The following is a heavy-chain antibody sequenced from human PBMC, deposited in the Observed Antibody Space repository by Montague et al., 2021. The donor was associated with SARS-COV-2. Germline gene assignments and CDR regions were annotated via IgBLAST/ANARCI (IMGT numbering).Heavy chain of an antibody. CDR3: ARDQPAYCTGGNCHPFDY. J-gene: IGHJ4*02. V-gene: IGHV4-61*02. CDR2: IYTSGST. Sequence: TQSLTCTVSGDSIRSGTYYWNWVRQPAGKGLEWIGRIYTSGSTNYNPSLKSRVTMSVDTSKNQFSLRLSSVTAADTAVYYCARDQPAYCTGGNCHPFDYWGQGTLVTVSS. CDR1: GDSIRSGTYY. D-gene: IGHD2-15*01.